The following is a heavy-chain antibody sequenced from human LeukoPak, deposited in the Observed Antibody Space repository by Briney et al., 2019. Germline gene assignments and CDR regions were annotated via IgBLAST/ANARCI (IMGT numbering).Heavy chain of an antibody. CDR1: GGSISSQY. D-gene: IGHD2-2*01. CDR3: TKDTYCSGTTCNGGPGDY. Sequence: PSETLSLTYTVSGGSISSQYWSWIRQPAGKGLEWIGRIYASGSTNYNPSLKSRVTMSVDTSKNQFSLKLSSVTAADTAVFYCTKDTYCSGTTCNGGPGDYWGQGILVTVSS. J-gene: IGHJ4*02. CDR2: IYASGST. V-gene: IGHV4-4*07.